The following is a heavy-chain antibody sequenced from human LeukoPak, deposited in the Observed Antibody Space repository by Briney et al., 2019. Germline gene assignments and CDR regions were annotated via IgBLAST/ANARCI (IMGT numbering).Heavy chain of an antibody. J-gene: IGHJ4*02. CDR3: ARRRFVRGPDVLNPFDY. Sequence: PSETLSLTCTVSGGSISNTFYYWGWIRQPPGKGLEWIGSINYSGSTYYNPSLKSRVTISVDMSKNQFSLKLSSVTAADTAVYYCARRRFVRGPDVLNPFDYWGQGTLVTVSS. CDR1: GGSISNTFYY. CDR2: INYSGST. D-gene: IGHD2-8*01. V-gene: IGHV4-39*01.